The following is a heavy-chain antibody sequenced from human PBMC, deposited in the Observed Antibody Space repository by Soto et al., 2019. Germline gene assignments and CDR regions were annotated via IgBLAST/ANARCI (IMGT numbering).Heavy chain of an antibody. CDR1: GYTFTSYG. V-gene: IGHV1-18*01. Sequence: QVQLVQSGAEVKKPGASVKVSCKASGYTFTSYGISWVRQAPGQGLEWMGWISAYNGNTNYAQKLQGRVTMTTDPSTSQAHMELRSLRSDDTAVYYCAREDYHGYSSRWPHTNCFDPWGQGTLVTVSS. J-gene: IGHJ5*02. CDR3: AREDYHGYSSRWPHTNCFDP. CDR2: ISAYNGNT. D-gene: IGHD6-13*01.